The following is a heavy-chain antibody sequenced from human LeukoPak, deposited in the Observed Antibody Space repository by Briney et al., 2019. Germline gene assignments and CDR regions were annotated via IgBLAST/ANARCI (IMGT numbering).Heavy chain of an antibody. D-gene: IGHD3-22*01. CDR1: GFTFDDYA. CDR2: ISGDGGST. CDR3: AKDFRDYCDSSGYYFPDI. V-gene: IGHV3-43*02. Sequence: PGGSLRLSCAASGFTFDDYAMHWVRQAPGKGLEWVSLISGDGGSTYYADSVKGRFTICRDNSKNSLYLQMNSLGTEDTALYYCAKDFRDYCDSSGYYFPDIWGQGTMVTVSS. J-gene: IGHJ3*02.